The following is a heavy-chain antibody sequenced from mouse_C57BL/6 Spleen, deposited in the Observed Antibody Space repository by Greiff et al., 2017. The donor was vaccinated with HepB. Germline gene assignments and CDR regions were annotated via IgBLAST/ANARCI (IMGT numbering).Heavy chain of an antibody. D-gene: IGHD1-1*01. V-gene: IGHV1-64*01. CDR2: IHPNSGST. CDR3: ARSGITTVSYAMDY. CDR1: GYTFTSYW. J-gene: IGHJ4*01. Sequence: QVQLKQSGAELVKPGASVKLSCKASGYTFTSYWMHWVKQRPGQGLEWIGMIHPNSGSTNYNEKFKSKATLTVDKSSSTAYMQLSSLTSEDSAVYYCARSGITTVSYAMDYWGQGTSVTVSS.